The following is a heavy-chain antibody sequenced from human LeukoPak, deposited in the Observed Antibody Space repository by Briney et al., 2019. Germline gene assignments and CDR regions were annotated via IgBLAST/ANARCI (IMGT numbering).Heavy chain of an antibody. V-gene: IGHV4-30-4*01. Sequence: SQTLSLTCTVSGGSISSGEYYWSSIRQPPGNGLEGIGYIYYIGSTYYNPSLKSRVTISVDTSKNQFSLKLRSVTAADTAVYYCARRWTTVVITTFGYWLHPWGQGTLVPVSS. CDR1: GGSISSGEYY. CDR3: ARRWTTVVITTFGYWLHP. D-gene: IGHD3-22*01. CDR2: IYYIGST. J-gene: IGHJ5*02.